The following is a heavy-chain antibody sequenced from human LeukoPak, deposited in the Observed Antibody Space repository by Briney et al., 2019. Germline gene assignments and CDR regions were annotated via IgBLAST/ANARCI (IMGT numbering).Heavy chain of an antibody. V-gene: IGHV1-69*13. Sequence: GASVKVSCKASGGTFISYAISWVRQAPGQGLEWMGGIIPIFGTANYAQKFQGRVTITADESTSTAYMELSSLRSEDTAVYYCARDQSGISQLRAFDIWGQGTMVTVSS. J-gene: IGHJ3*02. D-gene: IGHD2-15*01. CDR2: IIPIFGTA. CDR3: ARDQSGISQLRAFDI. CDR1: GGTFISYA.